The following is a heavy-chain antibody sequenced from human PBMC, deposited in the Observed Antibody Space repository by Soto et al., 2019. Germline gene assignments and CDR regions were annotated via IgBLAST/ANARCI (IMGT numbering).Heavy chain of an antibody. CDR2: IYYSGST. CDR3: ARAKDGYYLLDAFDI. V-gene: IGHV4-39*07. J-gene: IGHJ3*02. Sequence: SETLSLTCTVSGGSISSSSYYWGWICQPPGKGLEWIGSIYYSGSTYYNPSLKSRVTISVDRSKNQFSLKLSSVTAADTAVYYCARAKDGYYLLDAFDIWGQGTMVTVSS. CDR1: GGSISSSSYY. D-gene: IGHD1-26*01.